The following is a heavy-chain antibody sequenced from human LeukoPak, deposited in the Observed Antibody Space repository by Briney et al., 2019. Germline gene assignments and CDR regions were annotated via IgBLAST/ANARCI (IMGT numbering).Heavy chain of an antibody. CDR1: GGSISSSSYY. J-gene: IGHJ4*02. V-gene: IGHV4-39*01. Sequence: SDTLSLTCTLSGGSISSSSYYGGWIRQPPGKGLEWIGTIYYSGSTYYNPSLKSRVTISVDTSKNQFSLKLSSVTDADTAVYYCARASRLYDILTGYFESTFDYWGQGTLVTVSS. CDR2: IYYSGST. CDR3: ARASRLYDILTGYFESTFDY. D-gene: IGHD3-9*01.